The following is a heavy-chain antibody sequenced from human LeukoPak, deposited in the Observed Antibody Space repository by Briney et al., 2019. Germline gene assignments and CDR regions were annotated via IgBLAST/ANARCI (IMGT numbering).Heavy chain of an antibody. CDR2: ISISSSYI. V-gene: IGHV3-21*01. CDR3: ARDRHYHDSSASDLDAFDI. D-gene: IGHD3-22*01. CDR1: GFAFSSYY. J-gene: IGHJ3*02. Sequence: GRSLRLSCAASGFAFSSYYTNWVRQPPGKGLEWVSSISISSSYIYYADSVKGRFTISRDNAKNSLYLQMNSLRAEDTALYFCARDRHYHDSSASDLDAFDIWGQGTMVTVSS.